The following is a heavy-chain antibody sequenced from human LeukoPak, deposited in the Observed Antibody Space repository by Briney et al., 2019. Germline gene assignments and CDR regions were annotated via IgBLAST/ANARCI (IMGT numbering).Heavy chain of an antibody. CDR3: ASGPYYDFWSGYPGVY. CDR2: INSDGSST. Sequence: PGGSLRLSCAASGFTFSSYWMHWVRQAPGKGLVWVSRINSDGSSTSYADSVKGRFTISRDNAKNTLYLQVNSLRAEDTAVYYCASGPYYDFWSGYPGVYWGQGTLVTVSS. V-gene: IGHV3-74*01. D-gene: IGHD3-3*01. CDR1: GFTFSSYW. J-gene: IGHJ4*02.